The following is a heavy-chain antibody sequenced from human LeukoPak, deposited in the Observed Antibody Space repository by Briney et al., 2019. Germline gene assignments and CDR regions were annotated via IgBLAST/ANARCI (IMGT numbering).Heavy chain of an antibody. Sequence: SVKVSCKASGGTFSSYAISWVRQAPGQGLEWMGRIIPILGIANYAQKFQGRVTITADKSTSTAYMELSSLRSEDTAVYYCARGIAVANFDYWGQGTLVTASS. V-gene: IGHV1-69*04. CDR1: GGTFSSYA. J-gene: IGHJ4*02. CDR3: ARGIAVANFDY. CDR2: IIPILGIA. D-gene: IGHD6-19*01.